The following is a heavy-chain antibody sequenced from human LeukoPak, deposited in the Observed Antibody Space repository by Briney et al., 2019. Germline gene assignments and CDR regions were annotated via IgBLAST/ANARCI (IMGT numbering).Heavy chain of an antibody. V-gene: IGHV3-53*01. D-gene: IGHD6-13*01. CDR3: ARGAAAGTRNFDY. J-gene: IGHJ4*02. CDR2: IYSGGTT. CDR1: GFTVSTDY. Sequence: GGSLRLSCAASGFTVSTDYMSWVRQAPGKGLEWVSLIYSGGTTYYADSVKGRFTISRDNSKNTLYLQMNSLRAEDTAVYYCARGAAAGTRNFDYWGQGTLVTVSS.